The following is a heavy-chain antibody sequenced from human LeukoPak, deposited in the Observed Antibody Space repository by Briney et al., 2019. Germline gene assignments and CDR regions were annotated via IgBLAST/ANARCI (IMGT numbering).Heavy chain of an antibody. V-gene: IGHV3-73*01. Sequence: GGSLRLSCAASGFTFSGSAIHWVRQSSGKGLEWVGHIDKKDNFYATTSAASVTGRFTISRDDSKNTAYLQMNSLKTEDTALYYCTRDSGTYNWLDPWGQGTLVTISS. D-gene: IGHD1-26*01. CDR1: GFTFSGSA. CDR3: TRDSGTYNWLDP. CDR2: IDKKDNFYAT. J-gene: IGHJ5*02.